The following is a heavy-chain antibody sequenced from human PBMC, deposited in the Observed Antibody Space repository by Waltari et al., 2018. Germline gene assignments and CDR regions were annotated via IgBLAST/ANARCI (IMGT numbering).Heavy chain of an antibody. CDR2: ISDRGANT. D-gene: IGHD2-21*01. Sequence: EVQRLGSGGGWVQPGESLRISCAASGSTLTRYAMTWVRQAPGKEPEWVSTISDRGANTHYAASVKGRFTISRDNSKSMLYLQMNNLRAEDTALYYCARDVAPTRSPMFDYWGQGTLVIVSS. J-gene: IGHJ4*02. CDR3: ARDVAPTRSPMFDY. V-gene: IGHV3-23*01. CDR1: GSTLTRYA.